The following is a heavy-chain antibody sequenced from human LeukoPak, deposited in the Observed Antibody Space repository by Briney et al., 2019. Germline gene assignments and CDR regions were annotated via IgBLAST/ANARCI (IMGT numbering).Heavy chain of an antibody. CDR2: ISWDGGST. V-gene: IGHV3-43D*03. CDR3: AKDGRLGAFDI. Sequence: TGGSLRLSCAASGFTFDDYAMHWVRQAPGKGLEWVSLISWDGGSTYYADSVKGRFTISRDNSKNSLYLQTNSLRAEDTALYYCAKDGRLGAFDIWGQGAMVTVSS. J-gene: IGHJ3*02. CDR1: GFTFDDYA. D-gene: IGHD1-14*01.